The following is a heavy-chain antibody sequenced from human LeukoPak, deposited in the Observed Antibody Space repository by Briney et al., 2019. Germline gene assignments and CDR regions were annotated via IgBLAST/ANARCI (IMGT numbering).Heavy chain of an antibody. CDR2: IYHSGST. CDR3: ARGNRDIYDFWSGYYKTKPNWFDP. Sequence: SETLSLTCAVSGYSISSGYYWGWIRQPPGKGLEWIGSIYHSGSTNYNPSLKSRVTISVDTSKNQFSLKLSSVTAADTAVYYCARGNRDIYDFWSGYYKTKPNWFDPWGQGTLVTVSS. V-gene: IGHV4-38-2*01. CDR1: GYSISSGYY. D-gene: IGHD3-3*01. J-gene: IGHJ5*02.